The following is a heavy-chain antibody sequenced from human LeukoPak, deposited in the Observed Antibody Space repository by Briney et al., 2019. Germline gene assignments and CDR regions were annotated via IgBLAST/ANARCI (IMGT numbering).Heavy chain of an antibody. CDR3: ARWKDSGPYFDY. J-gene: IGHJ4*02. CDR2: ISGSGGNT. CDR1: GFTFSNYG. Sequence: GGSLRLSCAASGFTFSNYGMNWVRQAPGKGLEWVSGISGSGGNTYYADSVKGRFTISRDNAKNSLYLQMNSLRAEDTAVYYCARWKDSGPYFDYWGQGTLVTVSS. V-gene: IGHV3-21*01. D-gene: IGHD1-26*01.